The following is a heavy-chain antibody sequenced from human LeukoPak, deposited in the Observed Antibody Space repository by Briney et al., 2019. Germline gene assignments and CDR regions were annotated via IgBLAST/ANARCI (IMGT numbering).Heavy chain of an antibody. CDR3: ARVGATSWY. Sequence: GGSLRLSCAASGFTFSNAWMSWVRQAPGKGLEWVAVISSDGSYKYYADSVKGRFTISRDNSKNTLFLQMNSLRVEDTAVYYCARVGATSWYWGQGTLVTVSS. J-gene: IGHJ4*02. D-gene: IGHD1-26*01. V-gene: IGHV3-30*03. CDR2: ISSDGSYK. CDR1: GFTFSNAW.